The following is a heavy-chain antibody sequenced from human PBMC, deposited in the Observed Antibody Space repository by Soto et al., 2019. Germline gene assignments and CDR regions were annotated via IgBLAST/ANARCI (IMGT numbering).Heavy chain of an antibody. CDR2: IYWDDDK. CDR3: AKESYNWNYDDWFDP. CDR1: GFSLSTSGVG. Sequence: SGPTLVNPTQTLTLTCTFSGFSLSTSGVGVGWIRQPPGKALEWLALIYWDDDKRYSPSLKSRLTITKDTSKNQVVLTMTNMDPVDTAVYYCAKESYNWNYDDWFDPWGQGTLVTVSS. D-gene: IGHD1-7*01. J-gene: IGHJ5*02. V-gene: IGHV2-5*02.